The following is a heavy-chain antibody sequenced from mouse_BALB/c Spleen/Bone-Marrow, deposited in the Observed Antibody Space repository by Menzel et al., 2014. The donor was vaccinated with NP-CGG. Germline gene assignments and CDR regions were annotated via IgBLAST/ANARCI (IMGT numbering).Heavy chain of an antibody. CDR1: GYTFTSYW. D-gene: IGHD2-4*01. J-gene: IGHJ3*01. Sequence: QVQLQQSGAELTRPGASMKLSCKASGYTFTSYWMQWVKQRPGQGLEWIGAIYPGDGDTRYTQKFKGKATLTADKSSSTAYMQLSSLASEDSAVYYCARDGYDYVFAYWGQGTLVTVSA. CDR3: ARDGYDYVFAY. CDR2: IYPGDGDT. V-gene: IGHV1-87*01.